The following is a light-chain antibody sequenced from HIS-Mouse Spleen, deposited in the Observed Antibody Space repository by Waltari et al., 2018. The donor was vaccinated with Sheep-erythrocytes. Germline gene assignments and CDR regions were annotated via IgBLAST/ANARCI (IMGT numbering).Light chain of an antibody. CDR3: CSYAGSSTLV. CDR1: SSDVGSYNL. J-gene: IGLJ2*01. Sequence: QSALTQPASVSGSPGQSITISCTGTSSDVGSYNLVSWYQQHPGKAPKLMIYEGSKRPSGVSNRFSGSKSGTTASLTISGLQAEDEADYYCCSYAGSSTLVFGVGTKLTVL. V-gene: IGLV2-23*01. CDR2: EGS.